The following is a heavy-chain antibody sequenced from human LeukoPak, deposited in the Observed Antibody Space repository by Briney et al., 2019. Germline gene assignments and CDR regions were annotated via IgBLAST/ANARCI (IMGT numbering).Heavy chain of an antibody. CDR1: GFTFSSYW. CDR3: ARAHPDYGDSLWFDP. D-gene: IGHD4-17*01. J-gene: IGHJ5*02. Sequence: GGSLRLSCAASGFTFSSYWMSWVRQAPGKGLEWVANIKQDGSEKYYVDSVKGRFTISRDNAKNSLYLQMSSLRAEDTAVYYCARAHPDYGDSLWFDPWGQGTLVTVSS. V-gene: IGHV3-7*01. CDR2: IKQDGSEK.